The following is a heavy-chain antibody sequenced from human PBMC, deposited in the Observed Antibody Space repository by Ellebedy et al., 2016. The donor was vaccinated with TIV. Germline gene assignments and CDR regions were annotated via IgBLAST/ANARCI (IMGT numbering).Heavy chain of an antibody. J-gene: IGHJ4*02. D-gene: IGHD6-13*01. V-gene: IGHV4-59*08. CDR3: ARILSFRAGTDFDS. Sequence: MPSETLSLTCTVSGGFTSNFYWSWIRQPPGRGLEWVGYVYKSGSTNYNPSLKSRVTISMDTSNSQFSLSLSSVTAADTAVYYCARILSFRAGTDFDSWGQGTLVTVSS. CDR2: VYKSGST. CDR1: GGFTSNFY.